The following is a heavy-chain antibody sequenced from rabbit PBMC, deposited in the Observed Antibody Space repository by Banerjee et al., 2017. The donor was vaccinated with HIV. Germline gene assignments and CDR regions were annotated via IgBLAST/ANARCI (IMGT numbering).Heavy chain of an antibody. CDR3: ARDQSYDDYGDPSTRLDL. Sequence: QEQLVESGGGLVTLGGSLKLSCKASGIDFSSYGINWVRQAPGKGLEWIGYIDPVFGSTWYASWVNGRFTISRSTSLNTVDLKMTSLTAADTATYFCARDQSYDDYGDPSTRLDLWGPGTLVTVS. D-gene: IGHD2-1*01. J-gene: IGHJ3*01. CDR2: IDPVFGST. CDR1: GIDFSSYG. V-gene: IGHV1S43*01.